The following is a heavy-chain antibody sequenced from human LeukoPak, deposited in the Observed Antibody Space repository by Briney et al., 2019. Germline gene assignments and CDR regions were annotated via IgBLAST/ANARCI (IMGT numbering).Heavy chain of an antibody. D-gene: IGHD1-26*01. Sequence: GRSLILSCAASGFTFSSYALSWVRQSPGKGLEWVSAISGSGGSTYYADSVKGRFTISRDNSKNTLHLQMNSLRAEDTAVYYGAKGLGGATKDWFDPWGQGTLVTVSS. J-gene: IGHJ5*02. V-gene: IGHV3-23*01. CDR2: ISGSGGST. CDR3: AKGLGGATKDWFDP. CDR1: GFTFSSYA.